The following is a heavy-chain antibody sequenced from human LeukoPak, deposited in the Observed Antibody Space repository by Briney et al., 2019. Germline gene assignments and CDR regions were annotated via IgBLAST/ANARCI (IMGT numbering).Heavy chain of an antibody. Sequence: SGPTLVNPTQTLTLTCTFSGFSLTASGVGVGWIRQPPGTALEWLALIYWNDDKRYSPSLKSRLTITKDTSKNQVVLTMTNMDPVDTATYYCAHSRYCSSTSCQKFDYWGQGTLVTVSS. V-gene: IGHV2-5*01. CDR1: GFSLTASGVG. CDR2: IYWNDDK. D-gene: IGHD2-2*01. J-gene: IGHJ4*02. CDR3: AHSRYCSSTSCQKFDY.